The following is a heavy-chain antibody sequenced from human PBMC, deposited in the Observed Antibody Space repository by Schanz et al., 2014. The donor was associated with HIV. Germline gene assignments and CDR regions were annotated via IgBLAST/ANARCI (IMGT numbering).Heavy chain of an antibody. V-gene: IGHV1-18*01. CDR1: GYTFSDYD. CDR2: ISAYNGKT. CDR3: AREKTTLNWFDP. Sequence: QVHLVQSGAEVKKPGASVRVSCETSGYTFSDYDINWVRQAPGQGLEWMGWISAYNGKTNYARKVQGRVTMTTDTSTSTAYMDLRSLRSDDTAVYYCAREKTTLNWFDPWGQGTLVTVSS. J-gene: IGHJ5*02.